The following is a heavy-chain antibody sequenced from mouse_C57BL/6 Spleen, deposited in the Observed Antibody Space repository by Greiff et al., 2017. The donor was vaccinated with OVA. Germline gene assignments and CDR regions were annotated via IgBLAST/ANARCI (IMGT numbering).Heavy chain of an antibody. CDR2: FHPYNDDT. J-gene: IGHJ4*01. D-gene: IGHD2-1*01. V-gene: IGHV1-47*01. Sequence: QVHEKQSGAELVKPGASVKMSCKASGYTFTTYPIEWMKQNHGKSLEWIGNFHPYNDDTKYNEKFKGKATLTVEKSSSTVYLELSRLTSDDSAVYYCAIIYYGNFYYAMDYWGQGTSVTVSS. CDR3: AIIYYGNFYYAMDY. CDR1: GYTFTTYP.